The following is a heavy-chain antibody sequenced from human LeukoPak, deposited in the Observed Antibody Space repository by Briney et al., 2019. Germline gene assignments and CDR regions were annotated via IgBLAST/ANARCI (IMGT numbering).Heavy chain of an antibody. CDR2: ISYDGSNK. J-gene: IGHJ4*02. V-gene: IGHV3-30*18. Sequence: GGSLRLSCAASGFTFSSYWMSWVRQAPGKGLEWVAVISYDGSNKYYADSVKGRFTISRDNSKNTLYLQMNSLRAEDTAVYYCAKDRVPSQLLWFGELAYYFDYWGQGTLVTVSS. D-gene: IGHD3-10*01. CDR3: AKDRVPSQLLWFGELAYYFDY. CDR1: GFTFSSYW.